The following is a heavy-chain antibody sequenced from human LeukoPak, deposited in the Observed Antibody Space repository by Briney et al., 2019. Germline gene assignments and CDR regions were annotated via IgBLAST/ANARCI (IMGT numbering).Heavy chain of an antibody. CDR1: GFTFSSYG. J-gene: IGHJ6*03. D-gene: IGHD3-10*01. CDR3: AKDGVILAPGESWYMDV. V-gene: IGHV3-30*02. CDR2: IRYDGTKT. Sequence: GGSLRLSCAASGFTFSSYGMHWVRQAPGKGLEWVAFIRYDGTKTNYAESVRGRFTISRDNSKNTLYLQMNSLRADDTAVFYCAKDGVILAPGESWYMDVWGSGTPVTVSS.